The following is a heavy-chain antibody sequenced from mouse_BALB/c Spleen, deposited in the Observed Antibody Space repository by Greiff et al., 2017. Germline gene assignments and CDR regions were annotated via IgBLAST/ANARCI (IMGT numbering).Heavy chain of an antibody. J-gene: IGHJ4*01. V-gene: IGHV1-69*02. CDR1: GYTFTSYW. Sequence: QVQLQQPGAELVKPGASVKLSCKASGYTFTSYWMHWVKQRPGQGLEWIGEIDPSDSYTNYNQKFKGKATLTVDKSSSTAYMQLSSLTSEDSAVYYCALVWSYYYAMDYWGQGTSVTVSS. D-gene: IGHD2-10*02. CDR2: IDPSDSYT. CDR3: ALVWSYYYAMDY.